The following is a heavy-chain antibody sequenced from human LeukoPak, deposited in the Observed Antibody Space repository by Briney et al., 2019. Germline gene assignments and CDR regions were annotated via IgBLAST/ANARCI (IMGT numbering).Heavy chain of an antibody. Sequence: SETLSLTCAVYGGSFSDYYWSWIRQPPGKGLDWIGEINDSGSTNYNPSLKSRVTTSVDTSKNQFSLKLSFVTAADTAVYYCARRVRFGDGWVFDSWGQGTPVTVSS. V-gene: IGHV4-34*01. CDR3: ARRVRFGDGWVFDS. CDR1: GGSFSDYY. CDR2: INDSGST. J-gene: IGHJ4*02. D-gene: IGHD5-24*01.